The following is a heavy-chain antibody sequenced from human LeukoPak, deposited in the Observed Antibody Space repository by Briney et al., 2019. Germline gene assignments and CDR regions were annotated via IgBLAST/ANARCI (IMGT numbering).Heavy chain of an antibody. CDR3: ARQSYYDILTGYYFDY. CDR2: IYYSGST. V-gene: IGHV4-61*08. J-gene: IGHJ4*02. D-gene: IGHD3-9*01. Sequence: SQTLSLTCTVSGGSISSGGYYWSWIRQPPGKGLEWIGYIYYSGSTNYNPSLKSRVTISVDTSKNQFSLKLSSVTAADTAVYYCARQSYYDILTGYYFDYWGQGTLVTVSS. CDR1: GGSISSGGYY.